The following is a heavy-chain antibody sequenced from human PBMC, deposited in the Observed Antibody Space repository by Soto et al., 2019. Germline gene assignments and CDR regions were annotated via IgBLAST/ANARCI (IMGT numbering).Heavy chain of an antibody. D-gene: IGHD3-3*01. J-gene: IGHJ4*02. CDR3: VRGELRSWEWLFPAS. CDR1: GFTFSHYA. CDR2: IWFDGSNE. Sequence: QVQLVESGGGVVQPGRSLRLSCAASGFTFSHYAMHWARQAPGKGLECVAFIWFDGSNEDYADSVKGRFTISRDNSRNTVSLQMNSLRAEDTAVYYCVRGELRSWEWLFPASWGQGTLVTVSS. V-gene: IGHV3-33*01.